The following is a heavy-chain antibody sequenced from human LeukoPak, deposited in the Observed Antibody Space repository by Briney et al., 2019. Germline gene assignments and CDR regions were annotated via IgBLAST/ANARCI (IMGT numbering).Heavy chain of an antibody. V-gene: IGHV3-48*04. J-gene: IGHJ6*03. CDR3: ARDGFGVVTYYYYMDV. CDR2: ITYITSSSSST. D-gene: IGHD3-3*01. CDR1: GFTFSSYN. Sequence: GGSLRLSCAVSGFTFSSYNMNWVRQAPGKGLEWVSYITYITSSSSSTYYADSVKGRFTISRDNAKNSLYLQMNSLRAEDTAVYYCARDGFGVVTYYYYMDVWGKGTTVTVSS.